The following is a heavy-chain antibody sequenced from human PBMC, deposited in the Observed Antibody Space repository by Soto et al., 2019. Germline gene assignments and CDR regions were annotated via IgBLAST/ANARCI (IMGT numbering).Heavy chain of an antibody. CDR3: ARGGYCSGGSCYSDAFDI. CDR2: MNPNSGNT. J-gene: IGHJ3*02. Sequence: QVQLVQSGAEVKKPGASVKVSCKASGYTFTSYDIIWVRQATGQGLEWMGWMNPNSGNTGYAQKFQGRVTMTRNTSISTAYMELSSLRSEDTAVYYCARGGYCSGGSCYSDAFDIWGQGTMVTVSS. CDR1: GYTFTSYD. D-gene: IGHD2-15*01. V-gene: IGHV1-8*01.